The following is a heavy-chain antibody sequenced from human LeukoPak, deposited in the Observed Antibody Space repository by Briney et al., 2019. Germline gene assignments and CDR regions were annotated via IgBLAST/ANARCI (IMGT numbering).Heavy chain of an antibody. CDR3: ARGSSNWGITTRDAFDI. CDR2: IIPILGIA. D-gene: IGHD7-27*01. V-gene: IGHV1-69*04. CDR1: GGTFSSYA. J-gene: IGHJ3*02. Sequence: SVKVSCKASGGTFSSYAISWVRQAPGQGLEWMGRIIPILGIANYAQKFQGRVTITADKSTSTAYMELSSLRSEDTAVYYCARGSSNWGITTRDAFDIWGQGTMVTVSS.